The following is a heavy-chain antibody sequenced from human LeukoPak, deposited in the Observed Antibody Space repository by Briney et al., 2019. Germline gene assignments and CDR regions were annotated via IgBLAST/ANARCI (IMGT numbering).Heavy chain of an antibody. V-gene: IGHV1-8*01. CDR2: MNPNSGNT. CDR3: ARVFISGSYPSGY. D-gene: IGHD1-26*01. CDR1: GYTFTIYD. Sequence: ASVTVSFKGSGYTFTIYDINWVRPAPGQGLEWMGWMNPNSGNTGYAQKFQGRVTMTRNTSISTAYMELSSLRSEDTAVYYCARVFISGSYPSGYWGQGTLVTVSS. J-gene: IGHJ4*02.